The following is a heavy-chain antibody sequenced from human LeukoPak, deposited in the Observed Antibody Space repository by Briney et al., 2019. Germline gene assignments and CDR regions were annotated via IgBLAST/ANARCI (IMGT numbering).Heavy chain of an antibody. CDR2: IYSNGNT. CDR3: AGSAALPTDYYYYYMNV. J-gene: IGHJ6*03. CDR1: GFCVSSTY. V-gene: IGHV3-53*01. D-gene: IGHD6-19*01. Sequence: GGSLRLTCEASGFCVSSTYMSWVPQAPGKGLEWVTAIYSNGNTYYTNSVKARLTISRENTRNTLDLQMDSVRADDTAVYYCAGSAALPTDYYYYYMNVWGKGTTVTVSS.